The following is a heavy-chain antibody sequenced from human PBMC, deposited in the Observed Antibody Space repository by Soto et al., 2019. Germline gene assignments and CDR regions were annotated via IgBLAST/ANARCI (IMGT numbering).Heavy chain of an antibody. CDR1: GFTFSSYA. D-gene: IGHD6-13*01. J-gene: IGHJ6*02. Sequence: GGSLRLSCAASGFTFSSYAMSWVRQAPGKGLEWVSAISGSGGSTYYADSVKGRFTISRDNSKNTLYLQMNSLRAEDTAVYYCAILGSRSWYYYYGMDVWGQGTTVTVSS. V-gene: IGHV3-23*01. CDR3: AILGSRSWYYYYGMDV. CDR2: ISGSGGST.